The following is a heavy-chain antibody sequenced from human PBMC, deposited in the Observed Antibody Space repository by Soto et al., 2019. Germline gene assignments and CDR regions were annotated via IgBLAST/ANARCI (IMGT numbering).Heavy chain of an antibody. J-gene: IGHJ4*02. CDR2: ISGRGDIT. D-gene: IGHD6-19*01. Sequence: EMHLLESGGGLVERGGSLRLSCLASGFSFKSYAMSWVRQAPGKGLEWVSGISGRGDITYNADSMKERFNISRDNSKXXXXXXXXXXXXXXXXXXXXXXXXXXSGWYLWGQGTLVTVSS. CDR1: GFSFKSYA. V-gene: IGHV3-23*01. CDR3: XXXXXXSGWYL.